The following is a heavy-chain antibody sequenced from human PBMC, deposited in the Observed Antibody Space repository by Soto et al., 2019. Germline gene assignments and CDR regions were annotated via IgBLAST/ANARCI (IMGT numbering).Heavy chain of an antibody. CDR3: ARGSYGDYVYFDY. J-gene: IGHJ4*02. CDR1: GDSVSHNH. Sequence: SETLSLTCTVSGDSVSHNHWSWIRQPPGKGLEWIGYIYYSGSTNYNPSLKSRVTISVDTSKNQFSLKLSSVTAADTAVYYCARGSYGDYVYFDYWGQGTLVTVSS. CDR2: IYYSGST. V-gene: IGHV4-59*02. D-gene: IGHD4-17*01.